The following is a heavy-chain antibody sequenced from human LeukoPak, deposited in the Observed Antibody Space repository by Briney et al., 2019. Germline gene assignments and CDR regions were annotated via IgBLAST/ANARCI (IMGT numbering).Heavy chain of an antibody. CDR1: GGSFSGYY. V-gene: IGHV4-34*01. CDR3: ARDGRQLEPFDY. CDR2: INHSGST. D-gene: IGHD1-1*01. J-gene: IGHJ4*02. Sequence: TSETLSLTCAVYGGSFSGYYWSWIRQPPGKGLEWIGEINHSGSTNYNPSLKSRVTISVDTSKNQFSLKLSSVTAADTAVYYCARDGRQLEPFDYWGQGTLVTVSS.